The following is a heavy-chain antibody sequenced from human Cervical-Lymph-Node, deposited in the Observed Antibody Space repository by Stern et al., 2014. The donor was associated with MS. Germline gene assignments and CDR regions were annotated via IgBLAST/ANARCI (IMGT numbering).Heavy chain of an antibody. CDR3: ATPLPYAM. CDR2: FSPSTNRT. Sequence: VQLVESGAEVRKPGASVKISCKTSGHTVTSYSMHWIRQASGQGLEWIAVFSPSTNRTTLAQKFQGRVTVTRDTSTSILYLGLSSLRSDDTAVYYCATPLPYAMWGQGTLVTVSS. CDR1: GHTVTSYS. D-gene: IGHD4-17*01. V-gene: IGHV1-46*01. J-gene: IGHJ4*02.